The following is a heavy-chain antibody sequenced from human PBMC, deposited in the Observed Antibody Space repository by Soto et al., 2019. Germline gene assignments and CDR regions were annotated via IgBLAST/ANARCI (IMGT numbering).Heavy chain of an antibody. V-gene: IGHV4-34*01. CDR3: ARVERGTVTTVVDAFDI. Sequence: QVQLQQWGAGLMKPSETLSLTCAVYGGFVSSGSYYWSWNRQPPGKGLEWIGEMSHSGGTHFNPSLKSRVTISVDTSKNQFSLNIYSVTAADTALYYCARVERGTVTTVVDAFDIWGPGTMVTVSS. J-gene: IGHJ3*02. D-gene: IGHD1-1*01. CDR1: GGFVSSGSYY. CDR2: MSHSGGT.